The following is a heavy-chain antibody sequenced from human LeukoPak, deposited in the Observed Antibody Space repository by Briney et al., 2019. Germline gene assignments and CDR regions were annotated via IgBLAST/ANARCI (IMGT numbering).Heavy chain of an antibody. CDR3: AREACSGGTCYPLRFDY. Sequence: GGSLRLSCAASGFTFSDYSMTWIRQAPGKGLEWVSYISESGDYTYYADSVKGRFTISRDNAKKSVYLQINSLRAEDTAMYYCAREACSGGTCYPLRFDYWGQGTLVTVSS. V-gene: IGHV3-11*04. CDR1: GFTFSDYS. D-gene: IGHD2-15*01. J-gene: IGHJ4*02. CDR2: ISESGDYT.